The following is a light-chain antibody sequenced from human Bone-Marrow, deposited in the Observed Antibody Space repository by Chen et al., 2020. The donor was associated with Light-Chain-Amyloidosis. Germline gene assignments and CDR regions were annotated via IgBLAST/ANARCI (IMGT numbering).Light chain of an antibody. J-gene: IGLJ3*02. V-gene: IGLV6-57*01. CDR3: QSYQGSSQGV. CDR1: SGSIATNY. Sequence: NFMLTQPHSVSESPGKTVIISCTRRSGSIATNYVQWYQQRPGSSPTTVIYEDDQRPSGVPDRCSGSIDRSSNSASLTISGLDTEDEADYYCQSYQGSSQGVFGGGTKLTVL. CDR2: EDD.